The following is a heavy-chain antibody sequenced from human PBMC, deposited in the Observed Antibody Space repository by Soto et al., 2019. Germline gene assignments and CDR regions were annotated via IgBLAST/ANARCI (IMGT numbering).Heavy chain of an antibody. D-gene: IGHD3-3*01. CDR2: IYHSGST. CDR3: ASSTGGPLNYDFLDYYYYYGMDV. V-gene: IGHV4-4*02. CDR1: GGSISSSNW. Sequence: QVQLQESGPGLVKPSGTLSLTCAVSGGSISSSNWWSWVRQPPGKGLEWIGEIYHSGSTNYNPSLKSRVTISVDKAKNQLSLKLSSVTAADTAEYYCASSTGGPLNYDFLDYYYYYGMDVWGQGTTVTVSS. J-gene: IGHJ6*02.